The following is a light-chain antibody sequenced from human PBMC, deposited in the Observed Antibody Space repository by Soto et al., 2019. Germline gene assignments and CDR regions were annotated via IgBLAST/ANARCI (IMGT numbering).Light chain of an antibody. CDR3: QQLNSYPFT. J-gene: IGKJ5*01. V-gene: IGKV1-9*01. CDR2: AAS. Sequence: IQLTQSPSSLSASVGDRVTITCRASQGIGSSLAWYQQKAGKAPNLLIYAASTLQSGVPSRFSGSGSGTEFTLTIFSLQPEDFAAYYCQQLNSYPFTFDQGTRLEIK. CDR1: QGIGSS.